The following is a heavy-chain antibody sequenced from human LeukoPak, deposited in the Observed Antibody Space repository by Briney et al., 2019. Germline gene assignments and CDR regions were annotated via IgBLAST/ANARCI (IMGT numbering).Heavy chain of an antibody. V-gene: IGHV4-39*01. CDR2: IYYSGNT. CDR1: GGSISSTGYF. Sequence: KSSETLSLTCTVSGGSISSTGYFWGWIRQPPGKGLEWIGTIYYSGNTYYNPSLKSRVAMSVDTSKNQFSLKLSSVTAADTAVYYRARHRCSGGSCSLEDYWGQGTLVTVSS. CDR3: ARHRCSGGSCSLEDY. J-gene: IGHJ4*02. D-gene: IGHD2-15*01.